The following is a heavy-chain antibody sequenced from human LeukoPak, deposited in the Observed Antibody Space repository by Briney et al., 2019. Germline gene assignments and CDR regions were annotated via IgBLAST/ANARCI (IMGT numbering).Heavy chain of an antibody. J-gene: IGHJ3*02. D-gene: IGHD2-15*01. CDR2: ISSSSSYI. CDR3: AGDRDREGYCSGGSCYSYAFDI. Sequence: GGSLRLSCAASGFTFSSYSMNWVRQAPGKGVEWVSSISSSSSYIYYADSVKGRFTISRDNAKNSLYLQMNSLRAEDTAVYYCAGDRDREGYCSGGSCYSYAFDIWGQGTMVTVSS. V-gene: IGHV3-21*01. CDR1: GFTFSSYS.